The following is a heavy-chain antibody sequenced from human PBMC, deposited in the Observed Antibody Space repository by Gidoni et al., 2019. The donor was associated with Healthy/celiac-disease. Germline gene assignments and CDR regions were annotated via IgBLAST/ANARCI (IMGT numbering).Heavy chain of an antibody. V-gene: IGHV3-23*01. J-gene: IGHJ2*01. CDR3: AKGHCGGDCSWYFDL. D-gene: IGHD2-21*01. CDR2: ISGSGGST. Sequence: EVQLLESGGGLVQPGGSLRLPCAASGFPFSSYAMSWVRQAPGKGLEWVSAISGSGGSTYYADSVKGRFTISRDNSKNTLYLQMNSLRAEDTAVYYCAKGHCGGDCSWYFDLWGRGTLVTVSS. CDR1: GFPFSSYA.